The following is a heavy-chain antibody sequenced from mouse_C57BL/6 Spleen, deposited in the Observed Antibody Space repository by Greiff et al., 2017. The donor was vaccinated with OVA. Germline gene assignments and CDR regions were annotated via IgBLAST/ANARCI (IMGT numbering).Heavy chain of an antibody. CDR3: ARGNYGSHLWYFDV. D-gene: IGHD1-1*01. CDR2: ISYDGSN. V-gene: IGHV3-6*01. CDR1: GYSITSGYY. J-gene: IGHJ1*03. Sequence: EVQLQESGPGLVKPSQSLSLTCSVTGYSITSGYYWNWIRQFPGNKLEWMGYISYDGSNNYNPSLKNRISITRDTSKNQFFLKLNSVTTEDTATYYCARGNYGSHLWYFDVWGTGTTVTVSS.